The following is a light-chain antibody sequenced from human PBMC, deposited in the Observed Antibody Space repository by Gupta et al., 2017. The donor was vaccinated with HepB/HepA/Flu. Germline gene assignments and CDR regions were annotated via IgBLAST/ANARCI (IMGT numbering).Light chain of an antibody. CDR1: RSDVGGYNY. CDR2: DVS. J-gene: IGLJ2*01. CDR3: CSYAGSDTLV. V-gene: IGLV2-11*01. Sequence: QSALTQPRSVSGSPGPSVTISCTGTRSDVGGYNYVSWYQQHPGKAPKLMIYDVSKRPSGVPDRFSGSKSGNTASLTISGLQAEDEADYYCCSYAGSDTLVFGGGTKLTVL.